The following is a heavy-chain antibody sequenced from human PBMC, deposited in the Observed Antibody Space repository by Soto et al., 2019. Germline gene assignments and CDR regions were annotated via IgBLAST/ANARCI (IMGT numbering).Heavy chain of an antibody. D-gene: IGHD5-12*01. CDR3: AKERWLREGTDY. CDR1: GFTFSSYG. CDR2: ISHDGSNK. V-gene: IGHV3-30*18. Sequence: QVQLVESGGGVVQPGRSLRLSCAASGFTFSSYGTHWVRQAPGKGLAGVAVISHDGSNKYYPDSVKGRFAISRDNSKNTLYQQMNSRRAEDTAVYYCAKERWLREGTDYWGQGTLVTVSS. J-gene: IGHJ4*02.